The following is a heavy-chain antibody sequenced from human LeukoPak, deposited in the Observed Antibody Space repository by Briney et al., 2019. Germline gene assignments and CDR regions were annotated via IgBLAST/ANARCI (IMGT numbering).Heavy chain of an antibody. CDR1: GDSISTYY. V-gene: IGHV4-59*08. CDR2: MHYTGIT. Sequence: SETLSLTWTVSGDSISTYYWSWIRRPPGRGLEWIGYMHYTGITRYNPSLESRVTISADTSKSQFSLNLGSVTAADTAVYYCARHRIEVAGSYFDYWGQGTLVTVSS. D-gene: IGHD6-19*01. CDR3: ARHRIEVAGSYFDY. J-gene: IGHJ4*02.